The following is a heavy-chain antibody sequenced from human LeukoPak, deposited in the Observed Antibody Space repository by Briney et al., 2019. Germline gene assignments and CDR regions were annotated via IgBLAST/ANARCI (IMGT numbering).Heavy chain of an antibody. CDR1: GFTFSTFA. CDR3: AKVHNSSRWFDP. D-gene: IGHD1-14*01. Sequence: PGGSLRLSCAASGFTFSTFAMTWVRQAPGKGLEWLSVISGSGDYAHFADSVKGRFTISRDNSKNTVYLQMKSLRAEDTAVYYCAKVHNSSRWFDPWGQGTLVTVSS. J-gene: IGHJ5*02. CDR2: ISGSGDYA. V-gene: IGHV3-23*01.